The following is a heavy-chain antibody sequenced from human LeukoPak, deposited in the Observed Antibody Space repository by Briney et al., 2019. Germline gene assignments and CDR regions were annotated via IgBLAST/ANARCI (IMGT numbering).Heavy chain of an antibody. Sequence: ASVKVSCKASGYTFTGYYMHWVRPAPGQGLEWMGWIIPNSGGANYAQKFQGWVTMTRDTPISTAYMELSRLRSDDTAVYYCTREILSGEIREPLYYFDYWGQGTLVTVSS. V-gene: IGHV1-2*04. D-gene: IGHD7-27*01. J-gene: IGHJ4*02. CDR1: GYTFTGYY. CDR2: IIPNSGGA. CDR3: TREILSGEIREPLYYFDY.